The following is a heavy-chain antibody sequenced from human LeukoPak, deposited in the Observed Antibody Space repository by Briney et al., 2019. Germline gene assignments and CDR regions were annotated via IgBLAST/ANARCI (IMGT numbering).Heavy chain of an antibody. J-gene: IGHJ4*02. D-gene: IGHD6-25*01. CDR3: VRGPHIAATSY. V-gene: IGHV3-7*03. CDR1: GFSFNNYR. CDR2: IKQDGSEK. Sequence: PGGSLRLSCVASGFSFNNYRMNWVRQAPGKGLEWVANIKQDGSEKQYVDSVKGRFAISRDNAKKSLYLQINTLRAEDTAVYYCVRGPHIAATSYWGQGTLVTVSS.